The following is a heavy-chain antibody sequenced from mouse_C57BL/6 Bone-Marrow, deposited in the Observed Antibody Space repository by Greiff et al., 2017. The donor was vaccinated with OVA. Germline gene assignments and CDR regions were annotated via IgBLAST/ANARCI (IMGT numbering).Heavy chain of an antibody. D-gene: IGHD2-3*01. Sequence: VQRVESGPGLVQPSQSLSITCTVSGFSFTSYGVHWVRQPPGKGLEWLGVIWSGGSTDYNAAFISRLSISKDNSKSQVFFKMNSLQADDTAIYYCASYYLLDYWGQGTTLTVSS. J-gene: IGHJ2*01. CDR2: IWSGGST. CDR1: GFSFTSYG. CDR3: ASYYLLDY. V-gene: IGHV2-4*01.